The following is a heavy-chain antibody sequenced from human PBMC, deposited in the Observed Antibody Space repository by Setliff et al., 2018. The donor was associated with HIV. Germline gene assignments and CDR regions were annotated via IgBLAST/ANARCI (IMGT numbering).Heavy chain of an antibody. V-gene: IGHV1-18*01. D-gene: IGHD4-17*01. J-gene: IGHJ2*01. Sequence: ASVKVSCKASNYTLINYGVSWVRQAPGQGLEWMGWIGSYSGYTIYAQKFQDRLTMTTDTSTTTASMELRSLSSVTAADTAVYYCARDGGPNAYGGNSGSWYFDLWGRGTLVTVSS. CDR2: IGSYSGYT. CDR1: NYTLINYG. CDR3: ARDGGPNAYGGNSGSWYFDL.